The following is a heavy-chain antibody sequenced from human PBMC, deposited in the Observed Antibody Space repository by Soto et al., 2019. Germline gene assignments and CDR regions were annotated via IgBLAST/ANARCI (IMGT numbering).Heavy chain of an antibody. V-gene: IGHV1-69*02. Sequence: SVKVSCKASGGTFSSYTISWVRQAPGQGLEWMGRIIPILGIANYAQKFQGRVTITADKSTSTAYMELSSLRSEDTAVYYCAEWLRDNAFDIWGQGTMVTVSS. CDR2: IIPILGIA. CDR3: AEWLRDNAFDI. CDR1: GGTFSSYT. D-gene: IGHD5-12*01. J-gene: IGHJ3*02.